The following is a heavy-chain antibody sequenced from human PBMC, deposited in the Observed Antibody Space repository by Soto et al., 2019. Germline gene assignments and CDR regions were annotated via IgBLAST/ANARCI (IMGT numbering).Heavy chain of an antibody. CDR2: ISSDGTNT. CDR1: GFTFSLYA. J-gene: IGHJ3*02. D-gene: IGHD3-16*02. CDR3: ARQNNYDYVWGTYRSGAFDI. Sequence: QVQLVESGGGVVQPGRSLRLSCAASGFTFSLYAMHWVRQAPGKGLEWITIISSDGTNTYYADSVKGRFTISRDNSENTLDLQMNSLRPEDTAVYYCARQNNYDYVWGTYRSGAFDIWGQGTLVTVSS. V-gene: IGHV3-30-3*01.